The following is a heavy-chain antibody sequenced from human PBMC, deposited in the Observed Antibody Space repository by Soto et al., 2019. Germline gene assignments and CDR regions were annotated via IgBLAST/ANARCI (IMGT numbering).Heavy chain of an antibody. Sequence: SETLSLTCAVYGGSFSGHYWSWIRQPPGKGLEWIGEINHSGSTNYNPSLKSRVTISVDTSKNQFSLNLNSVTAADTAVYYCARVVGSSGDYFDYWGQGILVTVS. CDR2: INHSGST. CDR1: GGSFSGHY. J-gene: IGHJ4*02. V-gene: IGHV4-34*01. D-gene: IGHD3-10*01. CDR3: ARVVGSSGDYFDY.